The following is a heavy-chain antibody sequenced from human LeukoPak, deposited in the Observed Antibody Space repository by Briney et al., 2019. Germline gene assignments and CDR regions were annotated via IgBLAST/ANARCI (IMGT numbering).Heavy chain of an antibody. Sequence: SETLSLTCTVSGGSISSGDYYWGWIRQPPGKGLEWIGYIYYSGSNNYSPSLKSRVTISVDTSKTQFSLKLSSVTAADTAVYYCARVGSGSYFDYWGQGTLVTVSS. CDR3: ARVGSGSYFDY. D-gene: IGHD1-26*01. V-gene: IGHV4-61*08. CDR2: IYYSGSN. J-gene: IGHJ4*02. CDR1: GGSISSGDYY.